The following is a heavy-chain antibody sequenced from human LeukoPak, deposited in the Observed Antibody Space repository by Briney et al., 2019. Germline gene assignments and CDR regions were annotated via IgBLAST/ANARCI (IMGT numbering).Heavy chain of an antibody. D-gene: IGHD5-12*01. CDR3: ARGPATRGFDP. CDR2: IKQDGSEK. J-gene: IGHJ5*02. V-gene: IGHV3-7*01. CDR1: GFTFSSYW. Sequence: GGSLRLSCGASGFTFSSYWMSWVRQAAGKGLEWVANIKQDGSEKKYVDSVKGRFTISRDNAKNSLYLQMNSLRAEDTAVYYCARGPATRGFDPWGQGTLVTVSS.